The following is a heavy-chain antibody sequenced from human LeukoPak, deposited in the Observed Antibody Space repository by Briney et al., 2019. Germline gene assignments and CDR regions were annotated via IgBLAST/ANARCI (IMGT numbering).Heavy chain of an antibody. CDR2: ISSSSSYI. CDR1: GFTFSSYS. J-gene: IGHJ6*03. D-gene: IGHD4-23*01. Sequence: SGGSLRLSCAASGFTFSSYSMNWVRQAPGKGLEWVSSISSSSSYIYYADSVKGRFTISRDNAKNSLYLQMNSLRAEDTAVYYCAKDVMVRGYYYMDVWGKGTTVTISS. CDR3: AKDVMVRGYYYMDV. V-gene: IGHV3-21*04.